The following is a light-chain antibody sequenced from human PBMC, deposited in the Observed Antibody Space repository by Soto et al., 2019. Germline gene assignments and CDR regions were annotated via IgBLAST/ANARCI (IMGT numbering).Light chain of an antibody. V-gene: IGKV3-15*01. CDR1: QSVSSN. J-gene: IGKJ1*01. Sequence: EIVMTQSPATLSVSPGERATLSCRASQSVSSNLAWYQQKPGQAPRLLIYGASTRATGIPARFSGSGSGTDFTLTISSLEPEDFAVYYCQQRSNWPRTFGQGTKVDSK. CDR3: QQRSNWPRT. CDR2: GAS.